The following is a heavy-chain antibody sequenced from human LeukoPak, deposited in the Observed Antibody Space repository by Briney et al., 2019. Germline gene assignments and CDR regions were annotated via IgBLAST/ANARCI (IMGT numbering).Heavy chain of an antibody. CDR2: IYPGYSDT. V-gene: IGHV5-51*01. D-gene: IGHD5-18*01. J-gene: IGHJ6*02. Sequence: GESLKSSGKGFGYGFTSYCIGWVGQIPGNGREWMGIIYPGYSDTRYSPSFQGQVTISADKSISTAYLQWSSLKASDTAMYYCARHIRYSYGSYYYYGMDVWGQGTTVTVSS. CDR3: ARHIRYSYGSYYYYGMDV. CDR1: GYGFTSYC.